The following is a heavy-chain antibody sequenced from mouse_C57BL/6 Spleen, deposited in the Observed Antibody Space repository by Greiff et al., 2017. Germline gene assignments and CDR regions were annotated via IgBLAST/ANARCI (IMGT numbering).Heavy chain of an antibody. CDR2: IHPNSGST. Sequence: QVQLQQPGAELVKPGASVKLSCKASGYTFTSYWMHWVKQRPGPGLEWIGMIHPNSGSTNYNEKFKSKATLTVDKSSSAAYMQLSSLTSEDSAVYYCASGGNYYGSSYFDVWGTGTTVTVSS. V-gene: IGHV1-64*01. J-gene: IGHJ1*03. CDR3: ASGGNYYGSSYFDV. CDR1: GYTFTSYW. D-gene: IGHD1-1*01.